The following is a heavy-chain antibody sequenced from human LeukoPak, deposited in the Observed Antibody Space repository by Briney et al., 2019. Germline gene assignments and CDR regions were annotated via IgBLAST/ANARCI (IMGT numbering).Heavy chain of an antibody. J-gene: IGHJ6*03. CDR3: ARGPTYNWNYNYYYYMNV. CDR1: GGSFSGYY. CDR2: INHSGST. V-gene: IGHV4-34*01. D-gene: IGHD1-20*01. Sequence: SETLSLTCAVYGGSFSGYYWSWIRQPPGKGLEWIGEINHSGSTNYNPSLKSRVTISVDTSKNQFSLKLSSVTAADTAVYYCARGPTYNWNYNYYYYMNVWGKGTTVTVSS.